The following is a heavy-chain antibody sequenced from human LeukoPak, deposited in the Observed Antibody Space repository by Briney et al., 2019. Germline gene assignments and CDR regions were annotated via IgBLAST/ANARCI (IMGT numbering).Heavy chain of an antibody. V-gene: IGHV4-39*01. CDR2: IYYSGST. CDR1: GGSISSSGYY. CDR3: ARHNWNYEIYFDY. Sequence: SETLSLTCTVSGGSISSSGYYWGWIRQPPGTGLEWIGSIYYSGSTYYNPSLKSRVTISVDTSKNQFSLKLSSVTAVDTAVYYCARHNWNYEIYFDYWGQGTLVTVSS. J-gene: IGHJ4*02. D-gene: IGHD1-7*01.